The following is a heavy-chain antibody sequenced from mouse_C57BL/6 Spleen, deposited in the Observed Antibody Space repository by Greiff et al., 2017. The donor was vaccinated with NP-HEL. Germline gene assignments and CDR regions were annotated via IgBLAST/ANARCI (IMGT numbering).Heavy chain of an antibody. J-gene: IGHJ2*01. CDR2: ISGGGGNT. CDR1: GFTFSSYT. V-gene: IGHV5-9*01. D-gene: IGHD1-1*01. CDR3: ARITTVVDY. Sequence: EVQVVESGGGLVKPGGSLNLSCAASGFTFSSYTMSWVRQTPEKRLEWVATISGGGGNTYYPDSVKGRFTISRDNAKNTLYLQMSSLRSEDTALYYCARITTVVDYWGQGTTLTVSS.